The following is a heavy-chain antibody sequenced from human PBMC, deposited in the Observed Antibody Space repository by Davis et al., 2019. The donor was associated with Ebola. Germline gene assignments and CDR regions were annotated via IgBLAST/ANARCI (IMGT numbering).Heavy chain of an antibody. D-gene: IGHD4-17*01. CDR1: GGSFSDYY. J-gene: IGHJ4*02. V-gene: IGHV4-34*01. Sequence: SETLSLTCAVYGGSFSDYYWSWIRQPPGKGLEWIGEINHSGSTNYNPSLKSRVTISVDTSKNQFSLKLSSVTAADTAVYYCARGRNDYGDYCFDYWGQGTLVTVSS. CDR2: INHSGST. CDR3: ARGRNDYGDYCFDY.